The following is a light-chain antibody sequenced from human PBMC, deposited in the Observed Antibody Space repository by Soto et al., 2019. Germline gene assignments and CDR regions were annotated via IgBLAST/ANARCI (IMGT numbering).Light chain of an antibody. CDR1: QSVGSY. CDR3: QQRSNWPPLT. V-gene: IGKV3-11*02. CDR2: DAS. Sequence: EIVVTQSPATLSLSPGERATLSCRTSQSVGSYLAWYQKKPGQAPRLLIYDASNRATGIPARFSGSGSGRDFTLTISSLEPEDLAVYYCQQRSNWPPLTFGGGNKVEIK. J-gene: IGKJ4*01.